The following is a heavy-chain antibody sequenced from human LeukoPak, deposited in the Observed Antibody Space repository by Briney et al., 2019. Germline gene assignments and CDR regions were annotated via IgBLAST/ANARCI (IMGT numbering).Heavy chain of an antibody. V-gene: IGHV4-39*07. J-gene: IGHJ4*02. CDR1: GGSFSSSSYY. Sequence: PSETLSLTCAVYGGSFSSSSYYWGWIRQPPGKGLEWIGSIYHSGSTNYNPSLKSRVTISVDTSKNQFSLKLSSVTAADTAVYYRARGRFSFGWFGEFSRTYYFDYWGQGTLVTVSS. CDR2: IYHSGST. CDR3: ARGRFSFGWFGEFSRTYYFDY. D-gene: IGHD3-10*01.